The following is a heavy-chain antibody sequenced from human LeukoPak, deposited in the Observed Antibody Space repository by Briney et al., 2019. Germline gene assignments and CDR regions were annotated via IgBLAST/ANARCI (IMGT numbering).Heavy chain of an antibody. D-gene: IGHD5-18*01. Sequence: GASVKVSCKASGYTFTSHYMHWVRQAPGQGLEWMGVINPSGNSTSYAQKFQGRVTMTRDTSTSTVYMGLSSLTSEDTAMYYCARVLVDTAMAYDHWGQGTLVTVSS. V-gene: IGHV1-46*01. CDR3: ARVLVDTAMAYDH. CDR1: GYTFTSHY. CDR2: INPSGNST. J-gene: IGHJ4*02.